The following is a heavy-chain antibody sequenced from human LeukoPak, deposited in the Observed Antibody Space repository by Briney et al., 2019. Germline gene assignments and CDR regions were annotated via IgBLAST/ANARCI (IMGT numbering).Heavy chain of an antibody. V-gene: IGHV3-23*01. CDR3: ARGTGYHYYMDV. J-gene: IGHJ6*03. D-gene: IGHD3-16*01. CDR2: VSGSGATT. Sequence: GGTLRLSCAASGFTFVSYGMNWVRHAPGKGLEWVSGVSGSGATTYYADSVKGRFTISRDNSKNTVYLQMNSLRVEDTAVYYCARGTGYHYYMDVWGNGTSVTISS. CDR1: GFTFVSYG.